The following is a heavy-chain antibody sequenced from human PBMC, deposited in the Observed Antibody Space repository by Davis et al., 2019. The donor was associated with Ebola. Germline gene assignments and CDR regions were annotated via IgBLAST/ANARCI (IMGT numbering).Heavy chain of an antibody. Sequence: GGSLRLSCAASGFTVSGSAMHWVRQASGKGREWVGRIRSKANSYATAYAASVKGRFTISRDDSKNTAYLQMNSLKTEDTAVYYCTITTTALDYWGQGTLVTVSS. CDR1: GFTVSGSA. J-gene: IGHJ4*02. V-gene: IGHV3-73*01. CDR3: TITTTALDY. D-gene: IGHD1-26*01. CDR2: IRSKANSYAT.